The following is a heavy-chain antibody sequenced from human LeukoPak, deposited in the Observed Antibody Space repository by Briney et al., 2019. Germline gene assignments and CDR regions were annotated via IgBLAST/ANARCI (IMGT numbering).Heavy chain of an antibody. CDR2: IYSGGST. CDR1: GFTVSSNY. V-gene: IGHV3-66*01. CDR3: ARENWGTEMATITYYFDY. J-gene: IGHJ4*02. Sequence: PGGSLRLSCAASGFTVSSNYTSWVRQAPGKGLEWVSVIYSGGSTYYADSVKGRFTISRDNSKNTLYLQMNSLRAEDTAVYYCARENWGTEMATITYYFDYWGQGTLVTVSS. D-gene: IGHD5-24*01.